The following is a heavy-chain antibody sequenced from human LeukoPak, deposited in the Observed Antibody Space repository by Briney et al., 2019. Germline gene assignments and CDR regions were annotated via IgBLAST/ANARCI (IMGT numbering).Heavy chain of an antibody. D-gene: IGHD3/OR15-3a*01. CDR2: IYYSGST. CDR1: GGSISSYY. Sequence: AETLSLTCTVSGGSISSYYWSWIRQPPGKGLEWIGYIYYSGSTNYNPSLKSRVTISVDTSKNQFSLKLSSVTAADTAVYYCARQTGSGLFILPGGQGTLVTVSS. CDR3: ARQTGSGLFILP. J-gene: IGHJ4*02. V-gene: IGHV4-59*01.